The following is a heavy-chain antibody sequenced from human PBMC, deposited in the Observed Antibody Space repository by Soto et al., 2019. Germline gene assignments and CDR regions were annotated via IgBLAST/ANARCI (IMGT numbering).Heavy chain of an antibody. CDR3: VRDRERVVWNVVSGFDALDI. D-gene: IGHD1-1*01. Sequence: QVQLVESGGGVVQPGRSLRLSCAASGFTFSYYAIHWVRQAPGKGLEWVAVTSSDGSNKYYAESVRGRFTLSRDNPKNTLYLQMNSLRTEDTAVYYCVRDRERVVWNVVSGFDALDIWGQGTMVTVSS. CDR2: TSSDGSNK. V-gene: IGHV3-30*01. CDR1: GFTFSYYA. J-gene: IGHJ3*02.